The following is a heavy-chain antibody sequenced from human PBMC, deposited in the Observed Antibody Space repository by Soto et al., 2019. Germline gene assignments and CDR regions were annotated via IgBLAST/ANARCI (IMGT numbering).Heavy chain of an antibody. D-gene: IGHD3-10*01. Sequence: SETLSLTCSVSGESFNDHYWGWLRQPPGKGLEWIGDVNLSGRSNYNPSLKSRVTISIDTSKNQFSLKLNSVTAADTAVYYCARVPGPWGQGTLVTVSS. CDR3: ARVPGP. CDR1: GESFNDHY. J-gene: IGHJ5*02. CDR2: VNLSGRS. V-gene: IGHV4-34*01.